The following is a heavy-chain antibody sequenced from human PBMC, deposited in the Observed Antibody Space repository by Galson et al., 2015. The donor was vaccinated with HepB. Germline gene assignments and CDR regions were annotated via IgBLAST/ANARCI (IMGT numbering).Heavy chain of an antibody. CDR2: ISSSSSYI. Sequence: SLRLSCAASGFTFSSYSMNWVRQAPGKGLEWVSSISSSSSYIYYADSVKGRFTISRDNAKNSLYLQMNSLRAEDTAVYYRARVRLSSSSLNPPLYAFYIWGQGTMVTVSS. CDR1: GFTFSSYS. CDR3: ARVRLSSSSLNPPLYAFYI. J-gene: IGHJ3*02. D-gene: IGHD6-6*01. V-gene: IGHV3-21*01.